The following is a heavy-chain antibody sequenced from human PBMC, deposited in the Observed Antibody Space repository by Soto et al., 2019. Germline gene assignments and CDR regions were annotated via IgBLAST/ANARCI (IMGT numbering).Heavy chain of an antibody. J-gene: IGHJ5*01. CDR2: ISYDGTSE. CDR1: GFTFSSYP. CDR3: LRDYSGWFDF. V-gene: IGHV3-30-3*01. D-gene: IGHD3-10*01. Sequence: QVQLVESGGGVVQPGRSLRLSCAASGFTFSSYPIHWVRQAPGKGLEWVGSISYDGTSEDFADSLRGRFTLSRDNSKNMLWLRMNSLGSEDTAVYYCLRDYSGWFDFWGQGTLVTVSS.